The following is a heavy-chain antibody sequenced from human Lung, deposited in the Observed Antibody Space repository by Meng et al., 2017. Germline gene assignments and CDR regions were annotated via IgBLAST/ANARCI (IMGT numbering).Heavy chain of an antibody. Sequence: SETLSLTCTVSGGSISSSSYYWGWIRQPPGKGLEWIGSIYYSGSTYYNPSLKSRVTISVDTSKNQFSLKLSSVTAADTAVYYCARSDGYNRDDAFDIWGQGKMVT. CDR2: IYYSGST. V-gene: IGHV4-39*07. CDR1: GGSISSSSYY. D-gene: IGHD5-24*01. J-gene: IGHJ3*02. CDR3: ARSDGYNRDDAFDI.